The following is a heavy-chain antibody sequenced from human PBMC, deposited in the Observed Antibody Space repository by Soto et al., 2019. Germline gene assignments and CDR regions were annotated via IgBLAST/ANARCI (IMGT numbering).Heavy chain of an antibody. J-gene: IGHJ6*02. V-gene: IGHV1-18*01. CDR2: ISAYNGNT. Sequence: GASVKVSCKASGYTFTSYGISWVRQAPGQGLEWMGWISAYNGNTNYAQKLQGRVTMTTDTSTSTAYMELRSLRSDDTAVYYCARNSPPPGIRYCSGGSCYGMDVWGQGTTVTVSS. CDR3: ARNSPPPGIRYCSGGSCYGMDV. D-gene: IGHD2-15*01. CDR1: GYTFTSYG.